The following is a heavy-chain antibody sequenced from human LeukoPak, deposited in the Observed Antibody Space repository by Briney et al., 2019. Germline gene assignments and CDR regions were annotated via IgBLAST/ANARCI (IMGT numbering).Heavy chain of an antibody. CDR2: IYSSGST. CDR1: GGSFSGYY. CDR3: ARVSLVRGAPDYYFDY. V-gene: IGHV4-59*10. Sequence: SETLSLTCAVYGGSFSGYYWSWIRQPAGKGLEWIGRIYSSGSTNYNPSLKSRVTMSVDTSKNQFSLKLSSVTAADTAVYYCARVSLVRGAPDYYFDYWGQGTLVTVSS. D-gene: IGHD3-10*01. J-gene: IGHJ4*02.